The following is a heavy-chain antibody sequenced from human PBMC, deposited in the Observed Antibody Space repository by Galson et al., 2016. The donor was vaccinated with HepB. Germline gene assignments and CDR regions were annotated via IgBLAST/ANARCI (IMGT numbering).Heavy chain of an antibody. CDR1: GFTFSSFS. Sequence: LRLSCAVSGFTFSSFSMNWVRQAPGKGLEWVSYISSSSDTIYYADSVKGRFTISRDNAKNSLYLQMNSLRDGDTAVYYCARGYCNSTSPCGMDVWGQGTTVTVSS. CDR2: ISSSSDTI. CDR3: ARGYCNSTSPCGMDV. V-gene: IGHV3-48*02. D-gene: IGHD2-2*01. J-gene: IGHJ6*02.